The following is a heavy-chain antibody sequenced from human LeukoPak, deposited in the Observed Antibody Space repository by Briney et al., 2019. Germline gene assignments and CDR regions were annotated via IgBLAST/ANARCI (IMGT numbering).Heavy chain of an antibody. CDR2: ISSSSSYI. J-gene: IGHJ4*02. Sequence: GGSLRLSCAASGFTFSSYWMHWVRHAPGKGLEWVSSISSSSSYIYYADSVKGRFTISRDNAKNSLYLQMNSLRAEDTAVYYCARQGQQWLEFDYWGQGTLVTVSS. D-gene: IGHD6-19*01. CDR1: GFTFSSYW. V-gene: IGHV3-21*01. CDR3: ARQGQQWLEFDY.